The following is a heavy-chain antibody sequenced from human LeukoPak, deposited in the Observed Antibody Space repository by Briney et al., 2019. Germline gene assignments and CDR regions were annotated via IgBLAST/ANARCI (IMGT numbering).Heavy chain of an antibody. CDR1: GFTFCRYW. V-gene: IGHV3-74*03. Sequence: PGGSLRLSCAVSGFTFCRYWMHWVRQAPGKGLMWVSRISPDGSTTLYADSVKGRFTISRDNTKNTLYLQMNSLGAEDTAVYYCTTVLSSNRYNLCDHWGQGTLVTVSS. D-gene: IGHD6-13*01. CDR2: ISPDGSTT. CDR3: TTVLSSNRYNLCDH. J-gene: IGHJ4*02.